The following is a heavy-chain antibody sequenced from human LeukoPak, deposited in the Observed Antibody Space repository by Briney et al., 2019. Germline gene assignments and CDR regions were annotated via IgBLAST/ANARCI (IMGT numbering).Heavy chain of an antibody. Sequence: GGSLRLSCEASGFTFTTYSMTWVRQAPGKGLEWVSGISWNSGSIGYADSVKGRFTISRDNAKNSLYLQMNSLRAEDTALYYCAKDSYDSSGYHLGFDYWGQGTLVTVSS. CDR1: GFTFTTYS. CDR3: AKDSYDSSGYHLGFDY. D-gene: IGHD3-22*01. J-gene: IGHJ4*02. V-gene: IGHV3-9*01. CDR2: ISWNSGSI.